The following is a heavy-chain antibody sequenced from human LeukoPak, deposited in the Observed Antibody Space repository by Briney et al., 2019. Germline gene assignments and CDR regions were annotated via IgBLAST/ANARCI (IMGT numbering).Heavy chain of an antibody. CDR1: GFTVSSNY. D-gene: IGHD3-22*01. CDR2: IYSGGST. Sequence: GGSLRLSCAASGFTVSSNYMSWVRQAPGKGLEWVSVIYSGGSTYYADSVKGRFTISRDNSKNTLYLQMNSLRAEDTAVYYCARETYDSSGRRAFDIWGQGTMVTVSS. V-gene: IGHV3-53*01. J-gene: IGHJ3*02. CDR3: ARETYDSSGRRAFDI.